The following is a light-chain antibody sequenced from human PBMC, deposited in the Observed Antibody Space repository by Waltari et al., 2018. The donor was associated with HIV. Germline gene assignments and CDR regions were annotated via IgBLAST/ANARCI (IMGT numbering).Light chain of an antibody. CDR3: QSYDSSLV. J-gene: IGLJ2*01. Sequence: QSVLTQPPSVSGAPGQRLTISCTGSSPNLGAGSDVHWYQQIAGAAPKLLIYGDNNRPSGVPYRFSGSKSGTSASLAITGLQAEDAADYYCQSYDSSLVFGGGTKLTV. CDR2: GDN. V-gene: IGLV1-40*01. CDR1: SPNLGAGSD.